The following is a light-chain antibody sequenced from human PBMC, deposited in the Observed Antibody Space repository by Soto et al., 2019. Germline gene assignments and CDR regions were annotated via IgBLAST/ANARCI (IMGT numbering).Light chain of an antibody. V-gene: IGKV3-15*01. Sequence: EIVMTQSPAALCVSPLGRATLSCRASQSVSSNLAWYQQKPGQAPRLLIYGASTRATGIPARFSGSGSGTEFTLTISSLQSEDFAVYYCQQYNNWRGTFGQGTKVDIK. CDR3: QQYNNWRGT. CDR2: GAS. J-gene: IGKJ1*01. CDR1: QSVSSN.